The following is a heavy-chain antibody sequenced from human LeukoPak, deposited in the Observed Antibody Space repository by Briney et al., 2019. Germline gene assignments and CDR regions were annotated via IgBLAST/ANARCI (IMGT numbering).Heavy chain of an antibody. CDR3: ARIIVGASFDY. J-gene: IGHJ4*02. D-gene: IGHD1-26*01. V-gene: IGHV4-31*03. CDR2: ISYTGGT. Sequence: SETLSLTCTVSGGSVNNGPYYWRWIRQHPGKGLEWIGYISYTGGTYYNPSLESRVSMSVDTSKNQFSLKLSSVTAADTAMYYCARIIVGASFDYWGQGTLVTVSS. CDR1: GGSVNNGPYY.